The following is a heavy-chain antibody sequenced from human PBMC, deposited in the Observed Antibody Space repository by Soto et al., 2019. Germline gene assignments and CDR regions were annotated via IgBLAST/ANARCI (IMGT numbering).Heavy chain of an antibody. J-gene: IGHJ4*02. CDR2: XTHDGGNK. CDR3: AKDPGYCSGGSCTGYFDY. V-gene: IGHV3-30*18. Sequence: QPGRSLRLSCAXXGFTFXXXXXXXVRQAPXXXXXXXXXXTHDGGNKNYADSVKGRFTISRDNSKNTLYLQMDSLRGEDTAVYYCAKDPGYCSGGSCTGYFDYWGQGTLVTVSS. CDR1: GFTFXXXX. D-gene: IGHD2-15*01.